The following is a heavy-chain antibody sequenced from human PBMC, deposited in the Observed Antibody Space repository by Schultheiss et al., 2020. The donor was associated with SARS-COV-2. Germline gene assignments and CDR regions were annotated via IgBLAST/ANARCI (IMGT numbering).Heavy chain of an antibody. Sequence: GGSLRLSCAASGFTFSSYGMHWVRQAPGKGLEWVAVISYDGGNKYYADSVKGRFTISRDNSKNTLYLQMNSLRAEDTAVYYCAKARGSFDYWGQGTLVTVSS. J-gene: IGHJ4*02. CDR2: ISYDGGNK. CDR1: GFTFSSYG. CDR3: AKARGSFDY. D-gene: IGHD3-10*01. V-gene: IGHV3-30*18.